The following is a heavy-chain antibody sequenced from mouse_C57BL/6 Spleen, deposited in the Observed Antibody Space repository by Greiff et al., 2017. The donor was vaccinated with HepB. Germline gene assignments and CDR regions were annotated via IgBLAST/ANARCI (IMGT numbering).Heavy chain of an antibody. CDR2: IYPSDSET. V-gene: IGHV1-61*01. CDR1: GYTFTSYW. Sequence: QVQLQQPGAELVRPGSSVKLSCKASGYTFTSYWMDWVKQRPGQGLEWIGNIYPSDSETHYNQKFKDKATLTVDKSSSTAYMQLSSLTSEDSAVYYCARKKAFFDYWGQGTTLTVSS. J-gene: IGHJ2*01. CDR3: ARKKAFFDY.